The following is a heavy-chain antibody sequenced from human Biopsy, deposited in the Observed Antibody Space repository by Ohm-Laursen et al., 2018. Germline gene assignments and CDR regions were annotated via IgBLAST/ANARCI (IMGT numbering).Heavy chain of an antibody. D-gene: IGHD3-22*01. CDR2: INAKTGDT. J-gene: IGHJ5*02. Sequence: ASVKVSCKVSGYPFSNYYLFWVRQAPGQGLEWMGWINAKTGDTNYAQKFQGRVTMTRDTSISTAYVDLSSLRSDDTAVYYCTRGGYYYDSLAYYYWFDPWGQGTLVTVSS. CDR1: GYPFSNYY. CDR3: TRGGYYYDSLAYYYWFDP. V-gene: IGHV1-2*02.